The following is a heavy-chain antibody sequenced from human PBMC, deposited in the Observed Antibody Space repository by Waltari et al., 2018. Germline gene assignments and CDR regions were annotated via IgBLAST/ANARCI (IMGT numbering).Heavy chain of an antibody. CDR2: ISSSSTYI. Sequence: EVQLVESGGGLVKPGGSLRLSCAASGFTFSTYSMAWVRQAPGKGLEWVSSISSSSTYIYYADSGKGRFTISRDSAENSLYLLMNSLRGEDTAVYYCARARFMHDPNYYYGLDVWGQGTTVTVSS. CDR1: GFTFSTYS. J-gene: IGHJ6*02. CDR3: ARARFMHDPNYYYGLDV. V-gene: IGHV3-21*01. D-gene: IGHD3-16*01.